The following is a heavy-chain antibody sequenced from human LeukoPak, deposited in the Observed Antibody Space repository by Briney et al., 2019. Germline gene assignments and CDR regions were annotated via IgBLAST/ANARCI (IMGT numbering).Heavy chain of an antibody. V-gene: IGHV4-31*03. J-gene: IGHJ4*02. CDR1: GGSIGGDTYY. CDR3: ARDGTDSSGYYFGY. Sequence: SQTLSLTCTVSGGSIGGDTYYWSWIRQHPGKGLEWIGYIYYSGDTHYNPSLESRVTISVDMSKNQFSLELTSVTAADTAVYFCARDGTDSSGYYFGYWGRGTLVTVSS. CDR2: IYYSGDT. D-gene: IGHD3-22*01.